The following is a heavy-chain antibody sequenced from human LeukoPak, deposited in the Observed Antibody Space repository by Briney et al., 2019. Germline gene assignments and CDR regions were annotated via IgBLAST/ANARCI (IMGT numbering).Heavy chain of an antibody. J-gene: IGHJ3*02. CDR3: ASRAPEGAFDM. V-gene: IGHV3-21*04. CDR1: GFTFSSYS. CDR2: ISASSNFI. Sequence: PGGSLRLSCVVSGFTFSSYSMSWVRQAPGKGLEWVSSISASSNFISYADSVKGRFTISRDNSKNTLYLQMNSLRADDTAVYYCASRAPEGAFDMWGQGTTVAVSS.